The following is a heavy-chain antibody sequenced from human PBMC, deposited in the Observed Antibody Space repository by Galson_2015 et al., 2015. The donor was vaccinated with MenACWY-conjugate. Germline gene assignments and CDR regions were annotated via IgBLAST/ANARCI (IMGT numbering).Heavy chain of an antibody. CDR3: AKDLVKNYEMLTGYYNA. Sequence: SLRLSCAASGFTFSSYAMTWVRQAPGKGLEWVPTISDSGRSTYYADSVKGRFTISRDNSRNTLFLQMNSLRAEDTAAYYCAKDLVKNYEMLTGYYNAWGQGTLVTVSS. V-gene: IGHV3-23*01. D-gene: IGHD3-9*01. CDR1: GFTFSSYA. CDR2: ISDSGRST. J-gene: IGHJ5*02.